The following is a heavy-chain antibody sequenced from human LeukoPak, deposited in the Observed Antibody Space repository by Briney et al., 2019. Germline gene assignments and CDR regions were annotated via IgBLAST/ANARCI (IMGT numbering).Heavy chain of an antibody. CDR1: GYTLTAYY. CDR2: INPNSGGT. J-gene: IGHJ5*02. D-gene: IGHD2-15*01. CDR3: ARGYCSAGTCYLVENWLDP. V-gene: IGHV1-2*06. Sequence: AAVKVSCKASGYTLTAYYIYWVRQAPGQGLEWMGRINPNSGGTDYAQNFQGRVTITRDTSISTAYMELSRLRSDDTAVYYCARGYCSAGTCYLVENWLDPWGQGTLVTVSS.